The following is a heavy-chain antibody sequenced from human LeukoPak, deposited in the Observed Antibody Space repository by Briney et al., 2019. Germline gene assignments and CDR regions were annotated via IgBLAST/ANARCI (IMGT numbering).Heavy chain of an antibody. D-gene: IGHD6-13*01. CDR2: INHSGST. V-gene: IGHV4-34*01. J-gene: IGHJ4*02. Sequence: SETLSLTCAVYGGSFSGYYWSWIRQPPGKGLEWIGEINHSGSTNYNPSLKSRVIISVDTSKNQFSLKLSSVTAADTAVYYCARTSSMLPFDYWGQGTLVTVSS. CDR1: GGSFSGYY. CDR3: ARTSSMLPFDY.